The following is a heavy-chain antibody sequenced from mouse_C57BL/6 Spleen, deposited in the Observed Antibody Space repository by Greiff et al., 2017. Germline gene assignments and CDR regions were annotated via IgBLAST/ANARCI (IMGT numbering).Heavy chain of an antibody. CDR3: ARSETGTGAMDY. V-gene: IGHV1-82*01. CDR1: GYAFSSSW. D-gene: IGHD4-1*01. J-gene: IGHJ4*01. CDR2: IYPGDGDT. Sequence: QVQLKESGPELVKPGASVKISCKASGYAFSSSWMNWVKQRPGKGLEWIGRIYPGDGDTNYNGKFKGKATLTADKSSSTAYMHLSSLTSEDSAVYFCARSETGTGAMDYWGQGTSVTVSS.